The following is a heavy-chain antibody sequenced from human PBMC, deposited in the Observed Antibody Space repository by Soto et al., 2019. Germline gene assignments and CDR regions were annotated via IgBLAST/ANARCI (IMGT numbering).Heavy chain of an antibody. J-gene: IGHJ4*02. Sequence: QVQLVESGGGVVQPGRSLRLSCAASGFTFSSYGMHWVRQAPGKGLEWVAVISYDGSNKYYADSVKGRFTISRDNSKNTLYLQMNRLRAEDTAVHYCANGWNYVLGYWGQGTLVTVSS. D-gene: IGHD1-7*01. V-gene: IGHV3-30*18. CDR2: ISYDGSNK. CDR1: GFTFSSYG. CDR3: ANGWNYVLGY.